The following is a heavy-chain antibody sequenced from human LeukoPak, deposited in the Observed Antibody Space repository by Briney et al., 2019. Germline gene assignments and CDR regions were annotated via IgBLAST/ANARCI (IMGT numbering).Heavy chain of an antibody. CDR3: AGEVWVGASTAMGTYYFDY. J-gene: IGHJ4*02. D-gene: IGHD5-18*01. CDR1: GFTFSSYS. Sequence: GGSLRLSCAASGFTFSSYSMNWVRQAPGKGLEWVSSISSSSSYIYYADSVKGRFTISRDNVKNSLYLQMNSLRAEDTDVFYCAGEVWVGASTAMGTYYFDYWGQGTLVTVSS. CDR2: ISSSSSYI. V-gene: IGHV3-21*04.